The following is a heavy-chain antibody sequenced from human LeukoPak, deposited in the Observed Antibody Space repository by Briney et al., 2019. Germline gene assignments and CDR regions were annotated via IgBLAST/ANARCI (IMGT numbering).Heavy chain of an antibody. V-gene: IGHV6-1*01. CDR2: TYYRSKWYN. D-gene: IGHD6-13*01. CDR1: GDSVSSNSAA. Sequence: SQTLSLTCAISGDSVSSNSAAWNGMRQSPSRGREWLGRTYYRSKWYNDYAVSVKSRITINPDTSKNQFSLQLNSVTPEDTAVYYCARDKSLYSSSWYVNWFDPWGQGTLVTVSS. J-gene: IGHJ5*02. CDR3: ARDKSLYSSSWYVNWFDP.